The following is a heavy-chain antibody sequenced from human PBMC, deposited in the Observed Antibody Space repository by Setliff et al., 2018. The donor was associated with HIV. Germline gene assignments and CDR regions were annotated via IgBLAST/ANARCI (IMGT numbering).Heavy chain of an antibody. CDR1: GGSIDNYY. J-gene: IGHJ1*01. CDR3: ARDRGSGWYGYFQQ. D-gene: IGHD6-19*01. V-gene: IGHV4-59*01. CDR2: MRHTENGVTT. Sequence: SETLSLTCIVSGGSIDNYYWNWVRQSPGKGPEWIGNMRHTENGVTTNQNPSLKSRIVMYLDRAKNEFSLSLFSATTADTAVYYCARDRGSGWYGYFQQWGQGSQVTVSS.